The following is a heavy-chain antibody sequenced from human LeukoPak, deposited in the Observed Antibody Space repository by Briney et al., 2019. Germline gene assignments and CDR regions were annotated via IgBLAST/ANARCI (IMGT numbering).Heavy chain of an antibody. V-gene: IGHV4-59*05. CDR3: ARPYCSSTSCYGDDAFDI. CDR1: GGSISSYY. D-gene: IGHD2-2*01. J-gene: IGHJ3*02. CDR2: IYYSGST. Sequence: SETLSLTCTVSGGSISSYYWSWIRQPPGKGLEWIGSIYYSGSTYYNPSLKSRVTISVDTSKNQFSLKLSSVTAADTAVYYCARPYCSSTSCYGDDAFDIWGQGTMVTVSS.